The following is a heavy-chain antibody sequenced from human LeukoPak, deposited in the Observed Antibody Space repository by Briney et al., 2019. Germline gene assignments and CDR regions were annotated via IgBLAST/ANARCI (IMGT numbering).Heavy chain of an antibody. Sequence: SETLSLTCTVSGGSISSYYWSWIRQPAGKGLEWIGRIYTSGSTNYNPSLKSRVTMSVDTSKNQFSLNLSSVTAADTAVYYCARSPDYDILTGYRSRDYYFGMDVWGQGTTVTASS. V-gene: IGHV4-4*07. CDR2: IYTSGST. CDR1: GGSISSYY. CDR3: ARSPDYDILTGYRSRDYYFGMDV. D-gene: IGHD3-9*01. J-gene: IGHJ6*02.